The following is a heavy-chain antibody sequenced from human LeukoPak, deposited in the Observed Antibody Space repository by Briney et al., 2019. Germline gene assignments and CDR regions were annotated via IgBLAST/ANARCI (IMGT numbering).Heavy chain of an antibody. D-gene: IGHD3-10*01. CDR2: IKSKTDGGTT. J-gene: IGHJ6*04. CDR1: GFTFSNAW. Sequence: GGSLRLSCAASGFTFSNAWMSWVRQAPGKGLEWVGRIKSKTDGGTTDYAAPVKGRFTISRDDSKNTLYLQMNSLKTEDTAVYYCTTTMVRESLNYSYYYGMDVWGKGTTVTVSS. CDR3: TTTMVRESLNYSYYYGMDV. V-gene: IGHV3-15*01.